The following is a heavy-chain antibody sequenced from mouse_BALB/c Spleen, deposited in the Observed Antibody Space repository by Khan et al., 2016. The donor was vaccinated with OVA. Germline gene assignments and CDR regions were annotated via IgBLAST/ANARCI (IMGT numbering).Heavy chain of an antibody. D-gene: IGHD1-3*01. J-gene: IGHJ3*01. CDR3: ARRRAGYTFAY. CDR2: ISTYYGDA. V-gene: IGHV1S137*01. Sequence: QVQLKESGAELVRPGVSVKISCKGSGYTFTDFTMHWVKQSHAKSLEWIGVISTYYGDATYNQKFKGKATMTVDKSSSTAYMELARLTSEDSAVYYCARRRAGYTFAYWGQGTLVTVSA. CDR1: GYTFTDFT.